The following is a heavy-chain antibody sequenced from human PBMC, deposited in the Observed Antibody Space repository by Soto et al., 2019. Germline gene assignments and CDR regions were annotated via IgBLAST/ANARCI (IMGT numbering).Heavy chain of an antibody. CDR2: ISGRGGNT. V-gene: IGHV3-23*01. CDR1: GFTFSSYA. J-gene: IGHJ4*02. Sequence: EVQLLESGGGLVQPGGSLRLSCAASGFTFSSYAMSWVRQAPGKGLEWVSAISGRGGNTYYAGSVKGRFTISRDNSTHTLYLPMNSRGAEVSAVFYFANEGGSDRGGSFDYWGQGTLVTVSS. CDR3: ANEGGSDRGGSFDY. D-gene: IGHD3-16*02.